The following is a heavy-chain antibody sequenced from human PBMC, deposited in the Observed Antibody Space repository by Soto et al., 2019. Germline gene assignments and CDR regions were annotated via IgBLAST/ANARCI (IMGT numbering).Heavy chain of an antibody. CDR1: GGTFSSYA. Sequence: QVQLVQSGAEVKKPGSSVKVSCKASGGTFSSYAISWVRQAPGQGLEWMGGIIPIFGTANYAKKFQGRVTMTADEATSIAYRELSSLRSEDPPVYYCASSVAKYYYYGTDVCREGATVTASA. CDR2: IIPIFGTA. CDR3: ASSVAKYYYYGTDV. V-gene: IGHV1-69*12. D-gene: IGHD5-12*01. J-gene: IGHJ6*04.